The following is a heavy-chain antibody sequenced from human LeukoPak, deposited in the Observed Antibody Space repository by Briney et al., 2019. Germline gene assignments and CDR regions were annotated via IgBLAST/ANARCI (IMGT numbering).Heavy chain of an antibody. J-gene: IGHJ5*02. V-gene: IGHV1-2*02. CDR2: INPTSGGT. CDR1: GYTFTGYY. D-gene: IGHD6-6*01. Sequence: AASVKVSCKASGYTFTGYYMHWVRQAPGQGLEWMGWINPTSGGTNYAQKFQGRVTMTRDTSISTAYMELSRLRSDDTAVYYCAREFGIAARRRGSWFDPWDQGTLVTVSS. CDR3: AREFGIAARRRGSWFDP.